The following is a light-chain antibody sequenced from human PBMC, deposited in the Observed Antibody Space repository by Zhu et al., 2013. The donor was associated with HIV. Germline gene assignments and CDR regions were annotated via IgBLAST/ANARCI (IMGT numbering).Light chain of an antibody. V-gene: IGKV1-9*01. CDR1: QDIGRY. CDR2: AAS. J-gene: IGKJ1*01. Sequence: DIQLTQSPSFVSASVRDRVTITCRASQDIGRYLAWYQQRPGKAPELLVYAASTLQDGVPSRFAGRGSGTEFTLTITGLQPEDFATYYCQQYNSPWTFGQGTKVEIK. CDR3: QQYNSPWT.